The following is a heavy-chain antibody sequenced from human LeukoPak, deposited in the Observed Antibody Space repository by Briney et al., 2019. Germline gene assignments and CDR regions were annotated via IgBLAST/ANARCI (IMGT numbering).Heavy chain of an antibody. CDR2: IIPIFGTV. D-gene: IGHD2-21*02. Sequence: ASVRVSCKASGGTFRSYAIRWVRQAPGQGLEWMGGIIPIFGTVNYAQKLQGRVTITADESTSTAYMELSSLRSEDTAVYYCARVVGCGGDCYSGISDYWGQGTLVTVSS. CDR3: ARVVGCGGDCYSGISDY. J-gene: IGHJ4*02. V-gene: IGHV1-69*13. CDR1: GGTFRSYA.